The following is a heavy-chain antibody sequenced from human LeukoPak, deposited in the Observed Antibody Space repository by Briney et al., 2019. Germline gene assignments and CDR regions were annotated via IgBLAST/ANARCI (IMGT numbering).Heavy chain of an antibody. CDR1: GYTFTSYD. V-gene: IGHV1-8*01. CDR2: MNPNSGNT. Sequence: ASVTVSCKASGYTFTSYDINWVRQAPGQGLEWMGWMNPNSGNTGYAQKFQGRVTMTRNTSISTAYMELSSLRSEDTAVYYCARGRYDILTGSYYYYMDVWGKGTTVTVSS. D-gene: IGHD3-9*01. CDR3: ARGRYDILTGSYYYYMDV. J-gene: IGHJ6*03.